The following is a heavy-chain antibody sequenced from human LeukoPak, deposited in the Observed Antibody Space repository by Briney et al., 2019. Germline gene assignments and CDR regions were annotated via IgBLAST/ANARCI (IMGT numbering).Heavy chain of an antibody. CDR3: ASWYYDFWSGYLGAFDI. V-gene: IGHV4-4*07. CDR1: GGSISSYY. Sequence: SETLSLTCTVSGGSISSYYWSWIRQPAGKGLEWIGRIYTSGSTNYNASLKSRVSMSVDTSKNQFSLKLSSVTAADTAVYYCASWYYDFWSGYLGAFDIWGQGTMVTVSS. CDR2: IYTSGST. J-gene: IGHJ3*02. D-gene: IGHD3-3*01.